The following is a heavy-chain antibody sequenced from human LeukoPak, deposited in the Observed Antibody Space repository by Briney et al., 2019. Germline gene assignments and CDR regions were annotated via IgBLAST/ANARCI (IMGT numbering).Heavy chain of an antibody. Sequence: SETLSLTCTVSGGSISSYYWSWLRQPPGKGLEWIGYIYYSGSTNYNPSLKSRVTISVDTSKNQFSLKLSSVTAADTAVYYCARGPPYQLLLYYWGQGTLVTVSS. CDR1: GGSISSYY. D-gene: IGHD2-2*01. J-gene: IGHJ4*02. CDR2: IYYSGST. CDR3: ARGPPYQLLLYY. V-gene: IGHV4-59*01.